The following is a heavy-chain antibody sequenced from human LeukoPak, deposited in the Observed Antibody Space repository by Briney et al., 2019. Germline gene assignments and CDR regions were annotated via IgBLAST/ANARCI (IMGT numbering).Heavy chain of an antibody. V-gene: IGHV1-2*02. CDR3: ARVNGPGMALGGSKY. D-gene: IGHD2-15*01. CDR1: GYTFTSYD. CDR2: INPHGGNA. Sequence: ASVKVSCKASGYTFTSYDINWVRQAPGQGLEWMGWINPHGGNANVAQKFKGRVTVTRDTSTTTVYLVLDSLNSDDTALYYCARVNGPGMALGGSKYWGQGTLVTVSS. J-gene: IGHJ4*02.